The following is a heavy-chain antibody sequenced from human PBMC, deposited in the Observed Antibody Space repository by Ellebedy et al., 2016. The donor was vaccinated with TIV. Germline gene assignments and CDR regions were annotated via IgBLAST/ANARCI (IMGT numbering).Heavy chain of an antibody. D-gene: IGHD2-2*01. J-gene: IGHJ6*02. Sequence: MPSETLSLTCAVYGGSLSGYYWSWIRQPPGKGLEWIGEINHSGSTNYNPSLKSRVTVSVDTSKNQFSLKLSSVTAADTAVYYYARGRVVPAAIHYYYYYGMDVWGQGTTVTVSS. V-gene: IGHV4-34*01. CDR3: ARGRVVPAAIHYYYYYGMDV. CDR2: INHSGST. CDR1: GGSLSGYY.